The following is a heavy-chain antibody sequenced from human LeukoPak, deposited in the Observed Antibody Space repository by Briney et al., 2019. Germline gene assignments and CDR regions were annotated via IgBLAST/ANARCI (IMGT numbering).Heavy chain of an antibody. V-gene: IGHV3-33*08. CDR1: GFTFSSYW. D-gene: IGHD2-21*02. J-gene: IGHJ3*02. CDR3: ARGGGDYSDAFDI. Sequence: GGSLRLSCAASGFTFSSYWMHWVRQAPGKGLEWVAVIWYDGSNKYYADSVKGRFTISRDNSKNTLYLQMNSLRAEDTAVYYCARGGGDYSDAFDIWGQGTMVTVSS. CDR2: IWYDGSNK.